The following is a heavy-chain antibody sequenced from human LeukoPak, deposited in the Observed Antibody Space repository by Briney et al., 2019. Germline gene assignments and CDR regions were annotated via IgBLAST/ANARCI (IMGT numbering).Heavy chain of an antibody. Sequence: GGSLRLSCAASGFTFSSYGMHWVRQAPGKGLEWVAFIRYDGSNKYYADSVKGRFTISRGNSKNTLYLQMNSLRAEDTAVYYCAKDGLYSSLTNWFDPWGQGTLVTVSS. CDR1: GFTFSSYG. V-gene: IGHV3-30*02. CDR3: AKDGLYSSLTNWFDP. D-gene: IGHD6-19*01. J-gene: IGHJ5*02. CDR2: IRYDGSNK.